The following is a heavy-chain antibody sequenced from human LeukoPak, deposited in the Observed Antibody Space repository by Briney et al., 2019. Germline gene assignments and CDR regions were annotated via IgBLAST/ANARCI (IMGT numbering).Heavy chain of an antibody. CDR1: GFTFSSYA. CDR2: ISGSGGST. D-gene: IGHD3-3*01. V-gene: IGHV3-23*01. Sequence: GGSLRLSCAASGFTFSSYAMSWVRQAPGKGLEWVSAISGSGGSTYYADSVKGRFTISRDNSKNTLYLQMNSLRAEDTAVYYCARDRHNFLGGDYYMDVWGKGTTVTVSS. CDR3: ARDRHNFLGGDYYMDV. J-gene: IGHJ6*03.